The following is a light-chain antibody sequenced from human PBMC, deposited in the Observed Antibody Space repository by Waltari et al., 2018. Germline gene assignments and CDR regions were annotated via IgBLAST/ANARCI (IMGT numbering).Light chain of an antibody. J-gene: IGKJ2*01. Sequence: DIQMTQSPSSLSASVGDRVTITCQASQAISSYLNWYQQRPGKAPKLLIYDVSNLESGVPSRFSGGGSGTDFSFTISSLQSEDIATYYCQQYEDVPYTFGQGTKLMIK. CDR2: DVS. CDR3: QQYEDVPYT. V-gene: IGKV1-33*01. CDR1: QAISSY.